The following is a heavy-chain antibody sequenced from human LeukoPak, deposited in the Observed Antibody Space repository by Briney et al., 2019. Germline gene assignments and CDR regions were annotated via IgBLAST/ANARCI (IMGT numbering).Heavy chain of an antibody. V-gene: IGHV4-34*01. D-gene: IGHD6-13*01. J-gene: IGHJ4*02. CDR3: ARGMYSSSWYSFDY. CDR1: GGSFSGYY. Sequence: SETLSLTCAVYGGSFSGYYWSWIRQPPGKGLEWIGEINHSGSTNYNPSLKSRVTISVDTSKNQFSLKLSSVTAADTAVHYCARGMYSSSWYSFDYWGQGTLVTVSS. CDR2: INHSGST.